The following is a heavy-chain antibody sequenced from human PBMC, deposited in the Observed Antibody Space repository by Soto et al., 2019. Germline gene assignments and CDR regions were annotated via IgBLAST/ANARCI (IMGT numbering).Heavy chain of an antibody. CDR2: INAGNGNT. CDR3: ARDPAAGVYYYYYGMDV. V-gene: IGHV1-3*01. D-gene: IGHD6-13*01. J-gene: IGHJ6*02. CDR1: GYTFTSYA. Sequence: ASVKVSCKASGYTFTSYAMHWVRQAPGQRLEWMGWINAGNGNTKYSQKFQGRVTITRDTSASTAYMELSSLRSEDTAVYYCARDPAAGVYYYYYGMDVWGQGTTVTVSS.